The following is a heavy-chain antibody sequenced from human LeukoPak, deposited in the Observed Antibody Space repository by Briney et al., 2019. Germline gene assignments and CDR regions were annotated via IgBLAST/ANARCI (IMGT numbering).Heavy chain of an antibody. Sequence: SETLSLTCTVSGGSFSSYYWSWIRQPAGKGLEWIGHIYTSGTTNYNPSLKSRVTMSIDTSKNQFSLKLSSVTAADTAVYYCAREGGLRYFDWLFHYFDYWGQGTLVTVSS. CDR2: IYTSGTT. CDR1: GGSFSSYY. J-gene: IGHJ4*02. CDR3: AREGGLRYFDWLFHYFDY. D-gene: IGHD3-9*01. V-gene: IGHV4-4*07.